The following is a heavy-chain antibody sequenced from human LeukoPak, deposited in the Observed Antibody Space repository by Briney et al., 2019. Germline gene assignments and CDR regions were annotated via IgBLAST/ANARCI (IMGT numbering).Heavy chain of an antibody. D-gene: IGHD3-22*01. Sequence: PSETLSLTCAVYGGSFSDYYWSWIRQPPEKGLEWIGEINHSGSTNYNPSLKSRVTISVDTSKNQFSLKLSSVTAADTAVYYCARGLTFDSSGYYSSGAFDIWGQGTMVTVSS. CDR2: INHSGST. J-gene: IGHJ3*02. V-gene: IGHV4-34*01. CDR1: GGSFSDYY. CDR3: ARGLTFDSSGYYSSGAFDI.